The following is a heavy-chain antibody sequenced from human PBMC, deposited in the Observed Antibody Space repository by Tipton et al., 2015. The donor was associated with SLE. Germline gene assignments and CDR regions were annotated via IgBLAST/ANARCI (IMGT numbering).Heavy chain of an antibody. CDR2: SSNSETT. CDR3: ARHDTNYGRNWFDP. D-gene: IGHD2-8*01. Sequence: TLSLTCTVSGGSLISDYWCWIRQAPGKGLVWIGYSSNSETTHYNPPLKSRVTMSVDTSKNHFSLKLSSVTAADTAVYYCARHDTNYGRNWFDPWGQGTLVTVSS. CDR1: GGSLISDY. V-gene: IGHV4-59*08. J-gene: IGHJ5*02.